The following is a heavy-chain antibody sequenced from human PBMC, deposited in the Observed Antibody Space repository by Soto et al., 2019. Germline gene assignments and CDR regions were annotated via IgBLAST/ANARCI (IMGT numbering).Heavy chain of an antibody. Sequence: EVQLVESGGGLVQPGGSLKLSCAASGFTFSGSAMHWVRQASGKGLEWVGRIRSKANSYATAYAASVKGRFTISRDDSKNTAYLQMNSLKTEDTAVYYCTRHLCTVVTCFYFDYWGQGTLVTVSS. CDR1: GFTFSGSA. V-gene: IGHV3-73*01. CDR2: IRSKANSYAT. J-gene: IGHJ4*02. D-gene: IGHD2-15*01. CDR3: TRHLCTVVTCFYFDY.